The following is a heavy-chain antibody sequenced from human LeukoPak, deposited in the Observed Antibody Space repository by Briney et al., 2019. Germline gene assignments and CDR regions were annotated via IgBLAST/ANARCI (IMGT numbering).Heavy chain of an antibody. CDR1: GGTFSSYA. J-gene: IGHJ6*03. D-gene: IGHD6-6*01. V-gene: IGHV1-69*05. CDR3: ARASSSIYYYYYMDV. Sequence: SVKVSCKASGGTFSSYAISWVRQAPGQGLEWMGGIIPIFGTANYAQKFQGRVTITRNTSISTAYMELSSLRSEDTAVYYCARASSSIYYYYYMDVWGKGTTVTVSS. CDR2: IIPIFGTA.